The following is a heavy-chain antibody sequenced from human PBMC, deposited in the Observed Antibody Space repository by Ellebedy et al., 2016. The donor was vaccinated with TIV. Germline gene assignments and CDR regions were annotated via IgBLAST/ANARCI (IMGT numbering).Heavy chain of an antibody. CDR3: VHYGSGSHSTDY. CDR2: IRTKANSYAT. J-gene: IGHJ4*02. V-gene: IGHV3-73*01. D-gene: IGHD3-10*01. CDR1: GLTFSGAD. Sequence: GESLKISCVASGLTFSGADVHWVRQASGKGLEWAGRIRTKANSYATEYTASVKGRFTISRDDSKNTAYLQMNSLKIEDTAVYYCVHYGSGSHSTDYWGQGTLVTVSS.